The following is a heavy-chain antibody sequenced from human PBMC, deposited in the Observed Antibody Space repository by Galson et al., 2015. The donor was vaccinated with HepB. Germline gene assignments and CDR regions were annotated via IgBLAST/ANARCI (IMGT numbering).Heavy chain of an antibody. CDR1: GGSFSDYY. J-gene: IGHJ3*02. D-gene: IGHD3-3*01. CDR2: VSQSGRT. CDR3: ARGRARGRREFDFWKKELHAFDI. V-gene: IGHV4-34*01. Sequence: ETLSLTCAIYGGSFSDYYWSWIRQPPGKGLEWIGHVSQSGRTNYNPSLKSRVTISVDTSESHFSLKLSSVTAADTAVYYCARGRARGRREFDFWKKELHAFDIWGRGALVTVSS.